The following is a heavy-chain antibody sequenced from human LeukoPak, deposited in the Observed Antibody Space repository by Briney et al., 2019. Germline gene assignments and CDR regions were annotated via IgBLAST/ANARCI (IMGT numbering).Heavy chain of an antibody. CDR2: INPNSGDT. D-gene: IGHD2-2*01. V-gene: IGHV1-2*06. CDR1: GYTFTCYH. CDR3: ARDYCSSTSCLFDY. Sequence: ASVKVSCKGSGYTFTCYHMHWVRQGPGQGLEWMGRINPNSGDTNYAQKFQGRVTMTRDTSISTAYMELGRLRSDDTAVYYCARDYCSSTSCLFDYWGQGTLVTVSS. J-gene: IGHJ4*02.